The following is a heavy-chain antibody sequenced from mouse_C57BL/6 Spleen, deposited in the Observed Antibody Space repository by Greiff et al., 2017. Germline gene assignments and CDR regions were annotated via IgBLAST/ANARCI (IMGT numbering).Heavy chain of an antibody. CDR2: ISDGGSYT. Sequence: EVQVVESGGGLVKPGGSLKLSCAASGFTFSSYAMSWVRQTPEKRLEWVATISDGGSYTYYPDNVKGRFTISRDNAKNNLYLQMSHLKSEDTAMYYCARSPVPYWYFDVWGTGTTVTVSS. CDR3: ARSPVPYWYFDV. J-gene: IGHJ1*03. V-gene: IGHV5-4*01. CDR1: GFTFSSYA.